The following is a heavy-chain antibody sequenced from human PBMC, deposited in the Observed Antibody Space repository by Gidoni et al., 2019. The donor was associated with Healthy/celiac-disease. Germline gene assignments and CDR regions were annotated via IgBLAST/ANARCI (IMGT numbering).Heavy chain of an antibody. J-gene: IGHJ5*02. CDR2: IFSNDEK. CDR1: GFSLSNARMG. Sequence: QVTLKESGPVLVKPTETLTLTCTVSGFSLSNARMGVSWIRQPPGKALEWLAHIFSNDEKSYSTSLKSRLTISKDTSKSQVVLTMTNMDPVDTATDYCARSDENDYGDYAWFDPWGQGTLVTVSS. V-gene: IGHV2-26*01. D-gene: IGHD4-17*01. CDR3: ARSDENDYGDYAWFDP.